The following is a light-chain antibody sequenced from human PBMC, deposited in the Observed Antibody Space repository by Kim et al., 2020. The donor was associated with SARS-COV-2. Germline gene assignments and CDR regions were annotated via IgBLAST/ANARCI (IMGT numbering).Light chain of an antibody. CDR3: NSRDNDGKVV. V-gene: IGLV3-19*01. Sequence: SSELTQDPVVSVALGQTVTITCQGDSLRSYDASWYHQKAGQAPVLVIYGKNDRPSGIPDRFSGSRSGNTASSTITGAQAEDAADYYCNSRDNDGKVVFGGGTKVTVL. CDR1: SLRSYD. J-gene: IGLJ3*02. CDR2: GKN.